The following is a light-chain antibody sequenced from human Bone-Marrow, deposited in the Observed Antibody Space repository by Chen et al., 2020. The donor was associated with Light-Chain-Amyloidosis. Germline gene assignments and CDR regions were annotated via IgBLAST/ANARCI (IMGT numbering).Light chain of an antibody. V-gene: IGKV1-39*01. CDR2: AAS. CDR1: QRIPTY. Sequence: QLTQSPSSLSASVEDTVTITCRASQRIPTYLNWYQQKPGKAPKLLIYAASLLESGVPSRFSGSGAGTTFTLTISSLQPEDFASDYCQQSYIMPFTFGPGTKVDIE. J-gene: IGKJ3*01. CDR3: QQSYIMPFT.